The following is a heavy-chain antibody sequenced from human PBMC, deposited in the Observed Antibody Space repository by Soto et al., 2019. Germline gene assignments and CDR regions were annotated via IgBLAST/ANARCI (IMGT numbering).Heavy chain of an antibody. J-gene: IGHJ3*02. V-gene: IGHV4-61*08. CDR3: ARLAGGDCSSTSCSRAPDAFDI. CDR1: GGSISSGGYY. CDR2: IYYSGST. Sequence: SETLSLTCTVSGGSISSGGYYWSWIRQHPGKGLEWIGYIYYSGSTNYNPSLKSRVTISVDTSKNQFSLKLSSVTAADTAVYYCARLAGGDCSSTSCSRAPDAFDIWGQGTMVTVSS. D-gene: IGHD2-2*01.